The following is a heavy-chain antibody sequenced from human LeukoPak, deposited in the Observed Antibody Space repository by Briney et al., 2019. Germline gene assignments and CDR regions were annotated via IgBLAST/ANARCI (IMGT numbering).Heavy chain of an antibody. CDR1: GFTFSSYA. V-gene: IGHV3-30-3*01. Sequence: GRSLRLSCAASGFTFSSYAMHWVRQAPGKGLEWVAVISYDGSNKYYADSVRGRFTISRDNSKNTLYLQMNSLRAEDTAVYYCARDGGSGSKLDYWGQGTLVTVSS. D-gene: IGHD3-10*01. CDR2: ISYDGSNK. J-gene: IGHJ4*02. CDR3: ARDGGSGSKLDY.